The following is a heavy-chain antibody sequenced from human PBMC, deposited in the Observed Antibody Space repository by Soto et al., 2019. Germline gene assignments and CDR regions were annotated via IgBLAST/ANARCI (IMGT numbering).Heavy chain of an antibody. CDR2: IYTGGGT. Sequence: EVQLVESGGGLVQPGGSLRLSCAASGLTVSTNPMSWVRQAPGEGLEWVSVIYTGGGTHYADSVKGRFTISRDNSKNTVNLKMNSLRPEDTAVYYCARDGSGHWGQGTLVTVSS. J-gene: IGHJ4*02. V-gene: IGHV3-66*01. CDR1: GLTVSTNP. CDR3: ARDGSGH.